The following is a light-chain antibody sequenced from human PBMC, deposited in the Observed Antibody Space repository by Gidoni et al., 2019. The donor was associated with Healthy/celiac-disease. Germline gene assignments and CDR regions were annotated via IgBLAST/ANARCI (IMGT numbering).Light chain of an antibody. Sequence: IVLTQSPGTLSLSPGERATLSCRASQSVSSSYLAWHQQKPGQAPRLLIYGASSRATGIPDRFSGSGSGTDFTLTISRLEPEDFAVYYCQQYGSSPRTFXXXTKVEIK. J-gene: IGKJ1*01. CDR2: GAS. CDR3: QQYGSSPRT. CDR1: QSVSSSY. V-gene: IGKV3-20*01.